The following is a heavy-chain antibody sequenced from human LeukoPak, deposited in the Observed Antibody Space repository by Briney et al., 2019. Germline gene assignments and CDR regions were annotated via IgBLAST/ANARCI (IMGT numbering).Heavy chain of an antibody. D-gene: IGHD3-3*01. V-gene: IGHV3-48*04. Sequence: GGSLRLSCAASGFTFSSYSMNWVRQAPGKGLEWVSYISSSSSTIYYADSVKGRFTISRDNAKNSLYLQMNSLRAEDTAVYYCARDRGFGVHEFWGQGTLVTVSS. CDR1: GFTFSSYS. CDR2: ISSSSSTI. J-gene: IGHJ4*02. CDR3: ARDRGFGVHEF.